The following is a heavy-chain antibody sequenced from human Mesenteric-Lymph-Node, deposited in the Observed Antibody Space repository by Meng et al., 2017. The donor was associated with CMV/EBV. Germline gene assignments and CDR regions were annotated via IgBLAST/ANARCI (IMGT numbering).Heavy chain of an antibody. V-gene: IGHV4-59*08. CDR1: GGSISGYH. CDR3: ARLLPYYYYGMDV. D-gene: IGHD2/OR15-2a*01. J-gene: IGHJ6*01. CDR2: ISYSGST. Sequence: GSLRLSCTVSGGSISGYHWSWIRQPPGKRLEWIGYISYSGSTNHKSSLYSRVTISVDTSKNQFSLKLSSVTAADTAVYYCARLLPYYYYGMDVWGQGTTVTVSS.